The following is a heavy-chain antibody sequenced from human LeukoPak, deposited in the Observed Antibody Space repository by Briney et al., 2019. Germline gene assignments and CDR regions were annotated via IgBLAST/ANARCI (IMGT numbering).Heavy chain of an antibody. CDR1: GGSFSGYY. CDR3: ARVYSSGWYSSDY. V-gene: IGHV4-34*01. CDR2: INHSGST. D-gene: IGHD6-19*01. J-gene: IGHJ4*02. Sequence: SETLSLTCAVYGGSFSGYYWSWIRQPPGKGLEWIGEINHSGSTNYNPSLKSRVTISVDTSKNQFPLKLSSVTAADTAVYYCARVYSSGWYSSDYWGQGTLVTVSS.